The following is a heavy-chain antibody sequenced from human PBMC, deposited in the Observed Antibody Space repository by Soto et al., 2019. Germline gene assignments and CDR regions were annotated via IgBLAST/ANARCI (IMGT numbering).Heavy chain of an antibody. Sequence: QVQLQESGPGLVKPSETLSLTCTVSGGSISSYYWSWIRQPPGKGLEWIGYIYYSGSTNYNPSLTVRVTLSVDTSKNQCSLKLSSGAAADTAVYYCARGPIVGALAFDSWGQGTLVTVSS. CDR3: ARGPIVGALAFDS. CDR2: IYYSGST. D-gene: IGHD1-26*01. CDR1: GGSISSYY. J-gene: IGHJ4*02. V-gene: IGHV4-59*08.